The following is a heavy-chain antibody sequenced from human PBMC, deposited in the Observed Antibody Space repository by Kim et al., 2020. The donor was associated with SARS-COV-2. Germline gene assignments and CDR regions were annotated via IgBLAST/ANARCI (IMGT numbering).Heavy chain of an antibody. CDR3: ARSYCGGDCYGDAFDI. J-gene: IGHJ3*02. Sequence: SRKSRVTISVDTSKNQFSLKLSSVTAADTAVYYCARSYCGGDCYGDAFDIWGQGTMVTVSS. D-gene: IGHD2-21*02. V-gene: IGHV4-59*01.